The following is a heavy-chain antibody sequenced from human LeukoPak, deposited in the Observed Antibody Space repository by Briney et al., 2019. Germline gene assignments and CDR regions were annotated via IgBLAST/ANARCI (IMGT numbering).Heavy chain of an antibody. CDR3: AKMTTGYYYTAFDI. CDR1: GFTFTTYG. D-gene: IGHD3-22*01. CDR2: ISGSGATT. J-gene: IGHJ3*02. Sequence: PGGSLRLSCAASGFTFTTYGMSWLPQAPGEGLEWFSRISGSGATTDYADSVKGRFTISRDNSKNTLFLQMNSLRAEDTAVYYCAKMTTGYYYTAFDIWGQGTMVTVSS. V-gene: IGHV3-23*01.